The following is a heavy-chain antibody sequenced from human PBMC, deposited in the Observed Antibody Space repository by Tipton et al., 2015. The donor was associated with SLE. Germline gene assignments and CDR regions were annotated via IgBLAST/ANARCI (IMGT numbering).Heavy chain of an antibody. CDR2: IYYSGST. CDR3: ASNWNDSPYYYYGFYV. J-gene: IGHJ6*02. Sequence: GLVKPSETLSLSCDVSGFSISSGYYWGWIRQPPGKGLEWIGSIYYSGSTYYNPSLKSRVTISVDTSKNQFSLNLSSVSAADTAVLFWASNWNDSPYYYYGFYVWGQGTTVTVSS. V-gene: IGHV4-38-2*01. D-gene: IGHD1-1*01. CDR1: GFSISSGYY.